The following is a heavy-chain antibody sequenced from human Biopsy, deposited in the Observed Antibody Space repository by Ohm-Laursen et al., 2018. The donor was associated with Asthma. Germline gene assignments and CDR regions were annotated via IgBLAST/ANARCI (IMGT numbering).Heavy chain of an antibody. CDR1: GFTFGDYW. Sequence: LSLTCAASGFTFGDYWMSWVRQVPGRGLEWVANIKHDGSENNHVDSLKGRFTISRDNAKNSLYLQMNSLRAEDTAVYYCARTFHFWSPYHAEHYQLWGQGTLVTVSS. D-gene: IGHD3-3*02. CDR2: IKHDGSEN. J-gene: IGHJ1*01. V-gene: IGHV3-7*01. CDR3: ARTFHFWSPYHAEHYQL.